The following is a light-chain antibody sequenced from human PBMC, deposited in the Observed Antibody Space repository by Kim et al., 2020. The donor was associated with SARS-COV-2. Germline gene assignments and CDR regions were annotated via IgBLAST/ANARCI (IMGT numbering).Light chain of an antibody. CDR1: NIGSKS. CDR2: YDN. Sequence: APGKKARINSGGNNIGSKSEHCYQQKPTEAPVLVINYDNNRRSGSPEQFSGSNSGNTAALPISRVEEADEADYYCQVLDSSSDHRVFGGGTQLTVL. V-gene: IGLV3-21*04. J-gene: IGLJ3*02. CDR3: QVLDSSSDHRV.